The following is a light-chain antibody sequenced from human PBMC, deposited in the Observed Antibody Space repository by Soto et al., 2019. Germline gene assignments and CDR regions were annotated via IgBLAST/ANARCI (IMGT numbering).Light chain of an antibody. CDR2: GAS. V-gene: IGKV3-20*01. Sequence: EIVLTQSPGTLSLSPGERATLSCRASQSINSRHLAWYQHKPGQAPRLLIYGASSRASGIADRFSGSGSGTDFTLTISRLEPEDFAVYYCQQYGSSPYTFGLGTKLEIK. CDR1: QSINSRH. CDR3: QQYGSSPYT. J-gene: IGKJ2*01.